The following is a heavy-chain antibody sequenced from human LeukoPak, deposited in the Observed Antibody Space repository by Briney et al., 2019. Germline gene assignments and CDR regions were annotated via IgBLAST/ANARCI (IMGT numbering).Heavy chain of an antibody. CDR1: GGSISSSSYY. V-gene: IGHV4-39*01. D-gene: IGHD3-3*01. CDR3: ARRSYYDFWSGYQYYYYYYMDV. CDR2: IYYSGST. J-gene: IGHJ6*03. Sequence: SETLSLTCTVSGGSISSSSYYWGWIRQPPGKGLEWIGSIYYSGSTYYNPSLKSRVTISVDTSKNQFSLKLSSVTAADTAVYYCARRSYYDFWSGYQYYYYYYMDVWGKGTTVTVSS.